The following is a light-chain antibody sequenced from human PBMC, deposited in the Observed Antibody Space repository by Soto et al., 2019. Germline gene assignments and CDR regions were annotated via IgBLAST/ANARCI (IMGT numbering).Light chain of an antibody. CDR1: SSDVGGYNY. V-gene: IGLV2-14*01. Sequence: QSVLTQPASVSGSPGQSITISCTGSSSDVGGYNYVSWYQQHPGKAPKLMIYEVSKRPSGVSNRLSGSKSGNTASLTISGLQADDEADYYCSSYTSISSVIFGGGTKLTVL. CDR2: EVS. CDR3: SSYTSISSVI. J-gene: IGLJ2*01.